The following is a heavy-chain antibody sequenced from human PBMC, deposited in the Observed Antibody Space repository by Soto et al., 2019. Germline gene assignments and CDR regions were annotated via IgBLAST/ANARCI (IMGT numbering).Heavy chain of an antibody. CDR2: ITSSSGTI. Sequence: EVQLVESGGGVVQPGGSLRLSCAASGFTFSAYSMNWVRQAPGKGLEWVSHITSSSGTIYYADSVKGRFTISRDNAKNSLYLQMDSLRAEDTAVYYCARRTTLFGVVNWGKGTTVTVSP. CDR3: ARRTTLFGVVN. D-gene: IGHD3-3*01. V-gene: IGHV3-48*01. J-gene: IGHJ6*04. CDR1: GFTFSAYS.